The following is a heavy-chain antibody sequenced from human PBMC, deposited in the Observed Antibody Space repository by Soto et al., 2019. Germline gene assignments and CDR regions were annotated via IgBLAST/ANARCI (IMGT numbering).Heavy chain of an antibody. CDR2: IYYSGST. Sequence: QLQLQESGPGLVKPSETLSLTCTVSGGSISSSSYYWGWIRQPPGKGLEWIGSIYYSGSTYYNPSLKCQLTIAVATSKTHVSLKLSSVTAADTAVYYCANSGRAVAEGYYYGMDVWGQGTTVTVSS. CDR1: GGSISSSSYY. CDR3: ANSGRAVAEGYYYGMDV. V-gene: IGHV4-39*01. J-gene: IGHJ6*02. D-gene: IGHD6-19*01.